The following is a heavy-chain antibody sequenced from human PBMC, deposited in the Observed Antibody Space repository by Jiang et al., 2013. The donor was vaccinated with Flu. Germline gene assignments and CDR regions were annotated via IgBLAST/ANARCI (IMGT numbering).Heavy chain of an antibody. J-gene: IGHJ4*02. CDR3: ARGDSRGSGRALDY. V-gene: IGHV3-30-3*01. CDR2: ISYDGSNK. CDR1: GFTFSSYA. Sequence: QLLESGGGVVQPGRSLRLSCAASGFTFSSYAMHWVRQAPGKGLEWVAVISYDGSNKYYADSVKGRFTISRDNSKNTLYLQMNSLRAEDTAVYYCARGDSRGSGRALDYWGQGTLVTVSS. D-gene: IGHD3-10*01.